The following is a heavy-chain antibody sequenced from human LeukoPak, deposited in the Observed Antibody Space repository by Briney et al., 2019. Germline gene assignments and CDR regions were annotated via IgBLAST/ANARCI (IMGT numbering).Heavy chain of an antibody. CDR3: ARDPGQQLGYFQH. CDR1: RFTFSSYS. V-gene: IGHV3-21*01. J-gene: IGHJ1*01. Sequence: PGGSLRLSCAASRFTFSSYSMNWVRQAPGKGLEWVSSISSSSSYIYYADSVKGRFTISRDNAKNSLYLQMNSLRAEDTAVYYCARDPGQQLGYFQHWGQGTLVTVSS. CDR2: ISSSSSYI. D-gene: IGHD6-13*01.